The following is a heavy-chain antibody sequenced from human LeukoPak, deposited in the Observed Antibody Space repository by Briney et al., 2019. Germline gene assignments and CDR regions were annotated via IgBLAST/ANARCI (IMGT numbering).Heavy chain of an antibody. CDR3: ARRLRFVGVWFDP. CDR2: MVHSGST. D-gene: IGHD3-10*01. CDR1: GGSFSGYY. Sequence: SETLSLTCGVYGGSFSGYYWSWIRQPPGKGLEWIGEMVHSGSTNYNPSLKSRVTISVDTSKNQFSLKLTSVTAADTAVYYCARRLRFVGVWFDPWGQGTLVTVPS. J-gene: IGHJ5*02. V-gene: IGHV4-34*12.